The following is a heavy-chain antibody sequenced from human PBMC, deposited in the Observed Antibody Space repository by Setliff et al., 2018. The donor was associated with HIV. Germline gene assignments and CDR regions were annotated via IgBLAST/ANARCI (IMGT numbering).Heavy chain of an antibody. CDR3: ARVYGSGSYYLFDY. D-gene: IGHD3-10*01. J-gene: IGHJ4*02. V-gene: IGHV4-34*01. Sequence: SETLSLTCAVYGGSFSGYSWNWIRQSPGKGLEWIGEINFSGGTNYNPSLKSRVTISVDTSKNQLSLTLTSVTAADTAVYYCARVYGSGSYYLFDYWGQGILVTVSS. CDR1: GGSFSGYS. CDR2: INFSGGT.